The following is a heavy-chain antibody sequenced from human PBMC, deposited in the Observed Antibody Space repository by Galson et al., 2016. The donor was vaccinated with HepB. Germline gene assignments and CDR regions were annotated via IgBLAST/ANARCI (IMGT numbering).Heavy chain of an antibody. Sequence: TLSLTCTVSGDSISSGSYYWSWIRQPAGKGLEWIGRIYTTGSTNYNSSLKSRVTILLDTSKNQFSLNLRSVSAADTAVYFCARALSGYGYNWFDSWGQGTLVTVSS. CDR2: IYTTGST. V-gene: IGHV4-61*02. D-gene: IGHD3-22*01. CDR3: ARALSGYGYNWFDS. J-gene: IGHJ5*01. CDR1: GDSISSGSYY.